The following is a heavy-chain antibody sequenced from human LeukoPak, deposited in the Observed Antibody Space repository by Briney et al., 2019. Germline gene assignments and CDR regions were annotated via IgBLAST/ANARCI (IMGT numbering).Heavy chain of an antibody. CDR1: GGTFSSYA. CDR2: IIPILGIA. D-gene: IGHD6-13*01. V-gene: IGHV1-69*04. J-gene: IGHJ4*02. Sequence: SVKVSCKASGGTFSSYAISWVRQAPGQGLEWMGRIIPILGIANYAQKFQGRVTITADKSTSTAYMELSSLRSEDTAVYYCAKDIRTRVAAGFYFDYWGLGTLVTVSS. CDR3: AKDIRTRVAAGFYFDY.